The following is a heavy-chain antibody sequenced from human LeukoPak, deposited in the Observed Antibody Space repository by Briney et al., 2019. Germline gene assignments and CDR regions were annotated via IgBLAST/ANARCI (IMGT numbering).Heavy chain of an antibody. CDR1: GGSFGSDY. D-gene: IGHD3-10*01. CDR2: VYNSGNT. Sequence: SETLSLTCTVSGGSFGSDYWSWIRQPPGKGLEWIGYVYNSGNTNQNPSTNYKPSLKSRVTISFDTSKNQLSLKLSSVTAADTAVYYCARHFSGSYYGYFDYWGQGTLVTVSS. V-gene: IGHV4-34*01. J-gene: IGHJ4*02. CDR3: ARHFSGSYYGYFDY.